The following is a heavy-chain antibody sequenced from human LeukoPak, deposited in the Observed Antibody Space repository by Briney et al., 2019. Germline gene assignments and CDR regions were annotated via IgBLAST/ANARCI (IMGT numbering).Heavy chain of an antibody. CDR3: ARGVSIAAFSFDP. J-gene: IGHJ5*02. D-gene: IGHD6-6*01. CDR2: IYYSGST. V-gene: IGHV4-39*07. CDR1: GGSISSSSYY. Sequence: SETLSLTCTVSGGSISSSSYYWGWIRQPPGKGLEWIGSIYYSGSTYYDPSLKSRVTISVDTSKNQFSLKLSSVTAADTAVYYCARGVSIAAFSFDPWGQGTLVTVSS.